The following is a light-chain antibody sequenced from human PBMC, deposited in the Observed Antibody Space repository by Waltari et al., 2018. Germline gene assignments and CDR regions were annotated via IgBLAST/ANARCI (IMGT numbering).Light chain of an antibody. J-gene: IGLJ1*01. Sequence: SYELTQPPSVSVSPGQTARITCSGDALPKQYAYWYQQKPGQAPVLVINKDSGRPSGIPERFSGSSSGTTVTLTISGVQAEDEADYYCQSADSSGTYPVFGTGTKVTVL. CDR1: ALPKQY. V-gene: IGLV3-25*03. CDR2: KDS. CDR3: QSADSSGTYPV.